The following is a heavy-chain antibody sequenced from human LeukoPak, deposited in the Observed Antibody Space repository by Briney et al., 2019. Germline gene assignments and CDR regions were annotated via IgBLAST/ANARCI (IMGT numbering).Heavy chain of an antibody. J-gene: IGHJ6*03. Sequence: SETLSLTCAVYGGSFSGYFWNWIRHPPGKGLEWIGEVNHTGSTNYNPSLKSRVTISVDTSKNQFSLKLTSMTAADTAVYYCAGRYLYYYYYYMDVWGKGTTVTVSS. V-gene: IGHV4-34*01. CDR3: AGRYLYYYYYYMDV. D-gene: IGHD2-2*02. CDR2: VNHTGST. CDR1: GGSFSGYF.